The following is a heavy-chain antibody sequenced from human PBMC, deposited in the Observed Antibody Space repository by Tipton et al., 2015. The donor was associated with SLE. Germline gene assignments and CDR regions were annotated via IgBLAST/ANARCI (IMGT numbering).Heavy chain of an antibody. CDR1: GFTFSSYA. CDR2: ISGSGGST. Sequence: SLRLSCAASGFTFSSYAMSWVRQAPGKGLEWVSAISGSGGSTYYADSVKGRFTISRDNSKNTLYLQMNSLRAEDTAVYYCAKGTGGYGGYFDYWGQGTLVTVSS. D-gene: IGHD6-25*01. V-gene: IGHV3-23*01. J-gene: IGHJ4*02. CDR3: AKGTGGYGGYFDY.